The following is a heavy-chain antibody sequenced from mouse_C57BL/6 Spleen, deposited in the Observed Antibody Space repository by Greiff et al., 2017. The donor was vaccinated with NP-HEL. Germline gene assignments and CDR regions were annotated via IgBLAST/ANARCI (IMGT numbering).Heavy chain of an antibody. CDR2: ISSGSSTI. CDR1: GFTFSDYG. V-gene: IGHV5-17*01. CDR3: ARGDSYYAMDY. J-gene: IGHJ4*01. Sequence: EVNLVESGGGLVKPGGSLKLSCAASGFTFSDYGMHWVRQAPEKGLEWVAYISSGSSTIYYADTVKGRFTISRDNAKNTLFLQMTSLRSEDTAMYYCARGDSYYAMDYWGQGTSVTVSS.